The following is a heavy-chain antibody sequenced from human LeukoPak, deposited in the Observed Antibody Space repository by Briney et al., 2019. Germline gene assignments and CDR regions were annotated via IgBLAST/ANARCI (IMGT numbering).Heavy chain of an antibody. D-gene: IGHD2-2*01. Sequence: ASVKVSCKASGYTFTSYDINWVRQATEQGLEWMGWMNPNSGNTGYAQKFQGRVTITRNTSISTAYMELSSLRSEDTAVYYCARAPGMEYQLLIDAFDIWGQGTMVTVSS. V-gene: IGHV1-8*03. CDR2: MNPNSGNT. J-gene: IGHJ3*02. CDR3: ARAPGMEYQLLIDAFDI. CDR1: GYTFTSYD.